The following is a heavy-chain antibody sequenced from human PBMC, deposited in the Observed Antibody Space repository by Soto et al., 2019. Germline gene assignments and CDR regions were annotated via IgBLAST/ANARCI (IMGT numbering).Heavy chain of an antibody. J-gene: IGHJ4*02. CDR1: GASFSGYY. V-gene: IGHV4-34*02. Sequence: QVQLQQWGAGLLKPSETLSLSCAVYGASFSGYYWNWIRQPPGKGLEWIGEINQSGSTNYSPSLKNRVTMSVDTSKKQFSLRVSSVTAADTAVYYCARRFSGTGRYFDYWGQGTLVTVSS. D-gene: IGHD1-1*01. CDR3: ARRFSGTGRYFDY. CDR2: INQSGST.